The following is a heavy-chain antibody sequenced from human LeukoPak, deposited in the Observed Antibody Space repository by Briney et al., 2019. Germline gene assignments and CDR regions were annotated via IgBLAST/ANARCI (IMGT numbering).Heavy chain of an antibody. Sequence: GGSLRLSCAASGFTFSSYAMSWVRQAPGKGLEWVSAISGSGGSTYYADSVKGRFTISRDNSKNTLYLQMNSLRAEDTAVYYCAEDLWFGELSPIDYWGQGTLVTVSS. V-gene: IGHV3-23*01. CDR3: AEDLWFGELSPIDY. CDR2: ISGSGGST. J-gene: IGHJ4*02. D-gene: IGHD3-10*01. CDR1: GFTFSSYA.